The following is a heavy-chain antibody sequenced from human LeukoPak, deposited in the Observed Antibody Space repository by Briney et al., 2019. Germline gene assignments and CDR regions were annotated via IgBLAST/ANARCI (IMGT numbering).Heavy chain of an antibody. Sequence: SETLSLTCTVSGGSISTYYWSWIRQPPGKGMEWIGYIYHSGSTKYNPSLKSRVTISVDTSKNQFSLKLSSVTAADTAVYYCARDGNSAHDGLWGQGTLVTVSS. J-gene: IGHJ4*02. CDR1: GGSISTYY. CDR3: ARDGNSAHDGL. CDR2: IYHSGST. D-gene: IGHD5-12*01. V-gene: IGHV4-59*12.